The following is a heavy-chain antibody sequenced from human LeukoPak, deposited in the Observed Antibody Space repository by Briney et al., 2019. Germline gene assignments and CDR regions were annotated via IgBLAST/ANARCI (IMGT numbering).Heavy chain of an antibody. CDR2: IIPIFGTA. Sequence: SVKVSCKASGGTFSSYAISWVRQSPGQGLEWMGGIIPIFGTANYAQKFQGRVTITADESTSTAYMELSSLRSENTAVYYCARVGSLYCSGGSSYWFDPWGQGTLVTVSS. D-gene: IGHD2-15*01. CDR1: GGTFSSYA. CDR3: ARVGSLYCSGGSSYWFDP. V-gene: IGHV1-69*01. J-gene: IGHJ5*02.